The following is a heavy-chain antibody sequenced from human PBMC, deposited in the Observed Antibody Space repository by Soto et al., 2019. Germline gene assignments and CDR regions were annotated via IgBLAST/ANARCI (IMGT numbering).Heavy chain of an antibody. Sequence: QVQLVESGGGVVQPGRSLRLSCAASGFPFSSYGMHWVREAQGKGLEWVAVISYDGSNKYYADSVKGRFTISRDNSASTLYLQRNSLRPEDTALYYCVGGQYYFDYRGQGTLVTVSP. D-gene: IGHD3-10*01. CDR3: VGGQYYFDY. CDR2: ISYDGSNK. CDR1: GFPFSSYG. V-gene: IGHV3-30*03. J-gene: IGHJ4*02.